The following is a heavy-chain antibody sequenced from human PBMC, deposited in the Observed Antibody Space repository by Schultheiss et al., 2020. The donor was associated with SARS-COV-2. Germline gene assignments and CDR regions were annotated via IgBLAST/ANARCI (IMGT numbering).Heavy chain of an antibody. V-gene: IGHV1-69*01. CDR2: IIPIFGTA. J-gene: IGHJ6*02. CDR3: ARERKNYSNYYYYYGMDV. Sequence: GGSLRLSCKASGGTFSSYAISWVRQAPGQGLEWMGGIIPIFGTANYAQKFQGRVTITADESTSTAYMELSSLRSEDTAVYYCARERKNYSNYYYYYGMDVWGQGTTVTVSS. D-gene: IGHD4-11*01. CDR1: GGTFSSYA.